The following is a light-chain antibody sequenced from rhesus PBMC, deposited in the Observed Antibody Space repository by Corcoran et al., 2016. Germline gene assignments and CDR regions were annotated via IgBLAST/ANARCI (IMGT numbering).Light chain of an antibody. J-gene: IGLJ1*01. CDR1: TSDIGGYNR. CDR2: EVN. Sequence: QSAPTQSPSVSGSPGQSVTISCTGTTSDIGGYNRVSWYQQHPGKAPKVMIYEVNARPSGVSDRFSGSKSGNTASLTISGLQDEDEADYYCGSYRSGSIYIFGAGTRLTVL. V-gene: IGLV2-13*03. CDR3: GSYRSGSIYI.